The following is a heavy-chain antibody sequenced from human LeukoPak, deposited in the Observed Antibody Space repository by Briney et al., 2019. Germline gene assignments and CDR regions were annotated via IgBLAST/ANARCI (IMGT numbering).Heavy chain of an antibody. D-gene: IGHD2-15*01. CDR2: ISGSGGST. CDR3: AKDPRYCSGASCYRWFDP. CDR1: GFTFSSYA. V-gene: IGHV3-23*01. J-gene: IGHJ5*02. Sequence: GGSLRLSCAASGFTFSSYAMSWVRQAPGKELEWVSAISGSGGSTYYADSVKGRFTISRDNSKNTLYLQMNSLRAEDTAVYYCAKDPRYCSGASCYRWFDPWGQGTLVTVSS.